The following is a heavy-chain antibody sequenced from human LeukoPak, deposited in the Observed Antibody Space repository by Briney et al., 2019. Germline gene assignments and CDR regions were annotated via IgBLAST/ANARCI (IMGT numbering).Heavy chain of an antibody. V-gene: IGHV4-59*01. CDR2: IYYSGST. CDR3: ARCGSGTHRD. Sequence: SETLSLTCTVSGDSISSYYWTWIRQPPGKGLEWIGYIYYSGSTNYNPSLKSRVTISVDTSKNQFSLKLSSVTAADTAVYYCARCGSGTHRDWGQGTLVTVSS. J-gene: IGHJ4*02. D-gene: IGHD6-13*01. CDR1: GDSISSYY.